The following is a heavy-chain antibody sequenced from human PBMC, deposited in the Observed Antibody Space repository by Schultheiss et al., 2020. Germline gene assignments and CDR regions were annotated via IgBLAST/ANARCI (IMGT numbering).Heavy chain of an antibody. Sequence: ASVKVSCKASGYTFTGYYMHWVRQAPGQGLEWMGRINPNSGGTNYAQKFQGRVTMTRDTSISTAYMELSRLRSDDTAVYYCAGGVRGYDSSAYGRGYYYYYGMDVWGQGTTVTVSS. CDR2: INPNSGGT. CDR3: AGGVRGYDSSAYGRGYYYYYGMDV. D-gene: IGHD3-22*01. CDR1: GYTFTGYY. J-gene: IGHJ6*02. V-gene: IGHV1-2*06.